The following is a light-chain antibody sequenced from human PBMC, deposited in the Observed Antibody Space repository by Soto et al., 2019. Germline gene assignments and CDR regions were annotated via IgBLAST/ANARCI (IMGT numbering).Light chain of an antibody. J-gene: IGKJ4*01. CDR3: QQYNNWPLT. CDR1: QSVSNSY. Sequence: EIVLTQSPGTLSLSPGERATLSCRASQSVSNSYLAWYQQKPGQAPRLLIFGASSRATGIPDRFIGSGSVTDYTLTISSLQSEDFAVYYCQQYNNWPLTFGGGTKVDIK. CDR2: GAS. V-gene: IGKV3-20*01.